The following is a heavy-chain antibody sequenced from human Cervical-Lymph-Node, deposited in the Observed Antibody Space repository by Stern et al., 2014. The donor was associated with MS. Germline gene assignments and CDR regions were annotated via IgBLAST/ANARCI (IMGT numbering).Heavy chain of an antibody. D-gene: IGHD4-17*01. Sequence: VQLVQSGGRLVQPGGSLRLSCAASGLTLSLYGMNWVRQAPGKGLEWVSYISSSSSTIYYAGSVEGRFTISRDNAKNSLYLQMNSLRAEDTAVYYCARGYGYFDYWGQGTLVTVSS. J-gene: IGHJ4*02. CDR2: ISSSSSTI. V-gene: IGHV3-48*01. CDR1: GLTLSLYG. CDR3: ARGYGYFDY.